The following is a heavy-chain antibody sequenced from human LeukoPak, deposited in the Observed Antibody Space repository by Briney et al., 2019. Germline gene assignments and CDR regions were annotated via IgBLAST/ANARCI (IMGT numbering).Heavy chain of an antibody. CDR3: LNMGVEILSL. J-gene: IGHJ4*02. CDR2: VGSWSTYT. V-gene: IGHV3-21*01. D-gene: IGHD4/OR15-4a*01. CDR1: GFSFSSYS. Sequence: GGSLRLSCAASGFSFSSYSMDWVRQAPGKGLEWVSTVGSWSTYTDYADSVKGRFTISRDNAKNLLYLQMNSLRAEDTAIYYCLNMGVEILSLWGQGTLVTVSS.